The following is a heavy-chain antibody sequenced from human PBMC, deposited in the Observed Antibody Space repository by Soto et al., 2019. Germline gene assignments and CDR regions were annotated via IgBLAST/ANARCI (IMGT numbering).Heavy chain of an antibody. D-gene: IGHD6-19*01. CDR1: GGTFSSYA. CDR3: ARPLGFGHHSSGWETYYYYAMDV. Sequence: QVQLVQSGAEVKKPGSSVKVSCKASGGTFSSYAISWVRQAPGQGLEWMGGIIPIFGTASYAQNFQGRVTITADESTSTAYMELSSLRSEDTAVYYCARPLGFGHHSSGWETYYYYAMDVWGQGTTVTVSS. CDR2: IIPIFGTA. V-gene: IGHV1-69*12. J-gene: IGHJ6*02.